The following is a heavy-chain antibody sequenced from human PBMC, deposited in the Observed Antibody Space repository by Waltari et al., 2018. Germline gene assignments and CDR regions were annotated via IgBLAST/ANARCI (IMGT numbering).Heavy chain of an antibody. J-gene: IGHJ5*02. D-gene: IGHD3-9*01. Sequence: QITLKASGPTLVKPTQTLTLTCTFSGFSLSTRGVGLGWIRQPPGNALEWLALICWNDDKRYRPSLNSRFTITKDTSKNQVVLTMTNMDPVDTVTDYCAHGVRRTTTSGPLRYFDWLKEPPSYNRFDPWGQGSLVTVSS. V-gene: IGHV2-5*01. CDR1: GFSLSTRGVG. CDR2: ICWNDDK. CDR3: AHGVRRTTTSGPLRYFDWLKEPPSYNRFDP.